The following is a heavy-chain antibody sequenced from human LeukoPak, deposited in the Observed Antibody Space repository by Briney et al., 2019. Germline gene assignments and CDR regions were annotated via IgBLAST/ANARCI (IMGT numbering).Heavy chain of an antibody. CDR2: IGIDSGNT. CDR1: GFPFIEYS. J-gene: IGHJ4*02. CDR3: ARDHNYAFDN. D-gene: IGHD1-1*01. V-gene: IGHV3-48*01. Sequence: GVSLRLSCTASGFPFIEYSMNWVRQAPGKGLEWISYIGIDSGNTKYADSVRGRFTISADKAKNSLYLQMNSLRVEDTAVYYCARDHNYAFDNWGQGTLVSVAS.